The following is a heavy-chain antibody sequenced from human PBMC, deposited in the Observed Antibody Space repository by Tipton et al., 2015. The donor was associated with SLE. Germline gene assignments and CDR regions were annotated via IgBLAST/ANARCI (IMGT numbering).Heavy chain of an antibody. V-gene: IGHV4-34*01. J-gene: IGHJ4*02. CDR2: INHSGST. CDR1: GGSFSGYY. D-gene: IGHD3-16*02. Sequence: TLSLTCAVYGGSFSGYYWSWIRQPPGKGLEWIGEINHSGSTNYNPSLKSRVTISVDTPKNQFSLKLSSVTAADTAVYYCASQLYDYIWGSYRDYWGQGTLVTVSS. CDR3: ASQLYDYIWGSYRDY.